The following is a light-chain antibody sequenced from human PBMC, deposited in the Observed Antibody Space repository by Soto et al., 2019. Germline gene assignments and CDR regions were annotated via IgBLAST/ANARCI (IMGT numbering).Light chain of an antibody. CDR3: PSGDDRLGAVI. J-gene: IGLJ2*01. Sequence: QAVLTQPPSASGTPGQKVFISCSGSSSNIGGTNYAYWYQQLPGAAPKLLMHSNNLRPSGVPERISGSKFGTAASLAISGLRSEDEAVYYCPSGDDRLGAVIFGGGTKLTVL. CDR2: SNN. CDR1: SSNIGGTNY. V-gene: IGLV1-47*02.